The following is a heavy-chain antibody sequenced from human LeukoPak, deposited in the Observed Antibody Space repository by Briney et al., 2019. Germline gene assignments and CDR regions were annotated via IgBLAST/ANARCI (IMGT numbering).Heavy chain of an antibody. V-gene: IGHV4-59*01. J-gene: IGHJ4*02. CDR2: ISHSGST. D-gene: IGHD2-15*01. Sequence: SETLSLTCTVSGDSISSYYWSWIRQPPGKGLEWIGHISHSGSTIYNPYHKSRVTLSLDTSKNQFSLKLNSVTAADTAVYYCARIGLGYCSAGSCPPFDYWGQGTLVTVSS. CDR1: GDSISSYY. CDR3: ARIGLGYCSAGSCPPFDY.